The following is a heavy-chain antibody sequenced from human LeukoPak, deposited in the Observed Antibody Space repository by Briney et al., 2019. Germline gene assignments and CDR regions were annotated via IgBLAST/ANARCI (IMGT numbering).Heavy chain of an antibody. V-gene: IGHV4-59*08. CDR1: SGSISNHY. J-gene: IGHJ5*02. D-gene: IGHD2-15*01. Sequence: SETLSLTCTVSSGSISNHYWSWIRQSPGKGLEWIGYIYYSGSTNYNPSLKSRVTISVDTSTNQFSLKLSSVTAADTAVYYCARTHIYCSGGSCYPGWFDPWGQGTLVTVSS. CDR3: ARTHIYCSGGSCYPGWFDP. CDR2: IYYSGST.